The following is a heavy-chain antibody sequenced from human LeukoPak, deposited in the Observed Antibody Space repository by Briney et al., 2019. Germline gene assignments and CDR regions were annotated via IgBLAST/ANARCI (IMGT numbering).Heavy chain of an antibody. CDR2: IYYSGST. CDR1: GGSISSGGYY. J-gene: IGHJ4*02. Sequence: PSETLSLTCTVSGGSISSGGYYWSWIRQHPGKGLEWIGYIYYSGSTYYNPSLKSRVTISVDTSKNQFSLKLSSVTAADTAVYYCAGDLDSIAYYDSWGQGTLVTVSS. V-gene: IGHV4-31*03. D-gene: IGHD3-22*01. CDR3: AGDLDSIAYYDS.